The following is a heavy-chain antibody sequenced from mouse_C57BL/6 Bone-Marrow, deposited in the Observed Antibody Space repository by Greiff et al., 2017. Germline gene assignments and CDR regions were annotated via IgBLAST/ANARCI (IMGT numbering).Heavy chain of an antibody. J-gene: IGHJ2*01. V-gene: IGHV1-81*01. CDR1: GYTFTSYG. CDR3: ARECYLGVDY. D-gene: IGHD2-12*01. CDR2: IYPRSGNT. Sequence: QVQLQQSGAELARPGASVKLSCKASGYTFTSYGISWVKQRTGQGLEWIGEIYPRSGNTYYNAKFKGKATRTADNSSSTAYMELRRLTSGDSAVYFCARECYLGVDYWGQGTTLTVSS.